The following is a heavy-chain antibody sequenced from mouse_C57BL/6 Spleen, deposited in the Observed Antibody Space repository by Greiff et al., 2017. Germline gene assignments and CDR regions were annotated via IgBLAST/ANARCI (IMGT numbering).Heavy chain of an antibody. V-gene: IGHV8-12*01. CDR3: ARRPITTVVDWYFDV. Sequence: QVTLKESGPGILQSSQTLSLTCSFSGFSLSTSGMGVSWIRQPSGKGLEWLAHIYWDDDKRYNPSLKSRLTISKDTSRNQVFLKITSVDTADTATYYCARRPITTVVDWYFDVWGTGTTVTVSS. J-gene: IGHJ1*03. CDR2: IYWDDDK. D-gene: IGHD1-1*01. CDR1: GFSLSTSGMG.